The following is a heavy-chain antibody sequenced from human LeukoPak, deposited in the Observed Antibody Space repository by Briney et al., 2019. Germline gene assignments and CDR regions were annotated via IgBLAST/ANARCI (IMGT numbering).Heavy chain of an antibody. J-gene: IGHJ6*03. Sequence: SETLSLTCTVSSGSISTSNYYWGWVRQPPGKALEWIGNIYYSGSTYYNPSLKSRVTISVDTSKNQFSLKLSSVTAADTAVYYCARSVVGYSYGYGYYYYMDVWGKGTTVTVSS. CDR2: IYYSGST. CDR3: ARSVVGYSYGYGYYYYMDV. V-gene: IGHV4-39*07. D-gene: IGHD5-18*01. CDR1: SGSISTSNYY.